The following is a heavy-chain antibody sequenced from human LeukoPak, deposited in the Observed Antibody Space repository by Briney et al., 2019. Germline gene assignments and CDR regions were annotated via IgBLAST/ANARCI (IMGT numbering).Heavy chain of an antibody. D-gene: IGHD1-26*01. Sequence: GGSLRLSCAASGFTFSSYGMHWVRQAPGKGLEWVAVIWYDGSNKYYADSVKGRFTISRDNSKNTLYLQMNSLRAEDTAVYYCARDWSVPSIVGAEKGIDYWGQGTLATVSS. J-gene: IGHJ4*02. CDR3: ARDWSVPSIVGAEKGIDY. CDR1: GFTFSSYG. CDR2: IWYDGSNK. V-gene: IGHV3-33*01.